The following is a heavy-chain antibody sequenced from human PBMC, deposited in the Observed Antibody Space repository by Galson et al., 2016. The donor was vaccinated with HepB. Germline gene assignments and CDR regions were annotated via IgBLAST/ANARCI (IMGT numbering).Heavy chain of an antibody. CDR3: GRQDLDWYFHL. V-gene: IGHV4-59*08. Sequence: ETLSLTCTVSGASIISYYWTWIRQPPGKGLEWIGYIFYSGTTKYNPSLKSRVTMSVDTSNNQFSLRLTSVTAADTAVYFCGRQDLDWYFHLWGRGMLVTVSS. J-gene: IGHJ2*01. D-gene: IGHD3-16*01. CDR1: GASIISYY. CDR2: IFYSGTT.